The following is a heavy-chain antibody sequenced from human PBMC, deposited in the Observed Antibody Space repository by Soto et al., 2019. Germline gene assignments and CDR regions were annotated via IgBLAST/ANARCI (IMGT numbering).Heavy chain of an antibody. CDR1: GFTVSSNY. Sequence: GGSLRLSCAASGFTVSSNYMSWVRQAPGKGLEWVSVIYSGGSTYYADSVKGRFTISRDNSKNTLYLQMNSLRAEDTAVYYCARDGTYCSGGSCYKSSGYYYGLDVWGQGTTVTVYS. CDR3: ARDGTYCSGGSCYKSSGYYYGLDV. CDR2: IYSGGST. V-gene: IGHV3-53*01. J-gene: IGHJ6*02. D-gene: IGHD2-15*01.